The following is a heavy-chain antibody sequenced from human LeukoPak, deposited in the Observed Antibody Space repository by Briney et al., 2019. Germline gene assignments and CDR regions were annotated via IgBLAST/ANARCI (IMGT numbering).Heavy chain of an antibody. D-gene: IGHD3-3*01. CDR3: ARGEWQGENWFDP. V-gene: IGHV3-53*01. CDR2: IYSGGST. CDR1: GFTVSSNY. J-gene: IGHJ5*02. Sequence: GGSLRLSCAASGFTVSSNYMSWVRQAPGKGLEWVSVIYSGGSTYYADSVKGRFTISRDNSKNTLYLQMNSLRAADTAVYFCARGEWQGENWFDPWGQGTLVTVSS.